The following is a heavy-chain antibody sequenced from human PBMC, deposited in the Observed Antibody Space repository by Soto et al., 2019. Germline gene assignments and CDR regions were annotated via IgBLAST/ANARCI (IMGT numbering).Heavy chain of an antibody. J-gene: IGHJ3*02. CDR3: ARRRIMITFGGCIVRLDAFDI. CDR2: LYYSGST. D-gene: IGHD3-16*02. V-gene: IGHV4-39*01. Sequence: QLQLQESGPGLVKPSETLSLTCTVSGGSISSSSYYWGWIRQPPGKGLEWIGRLYYSGSTYYNPSLKSRVTLSVDTSKNQFSLELSSVTAADTAVYYCARRRIMITFGGCIVRLDAFDIWGQGTMVTVSS. CDR1: GGSISSSSYY.